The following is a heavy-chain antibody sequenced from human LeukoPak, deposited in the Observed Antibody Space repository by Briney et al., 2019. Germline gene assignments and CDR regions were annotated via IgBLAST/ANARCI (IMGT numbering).Heavy chain of an antibody. J-gene: IGHJ3*02. CDR1: GYTLTELS. CDR2: LDPEDGET. Sequence: ASVKVSCKVSGYTLTELSMHWVRQAPGKGLEWMGGLDPEDGETIYAQKFQGRVTMTEDTSTDTAYMELSSLRSEDTAVYYCATVGQWLQSDAFDIWGQGTMVTVSS. CDR3: ATVGQWLQSDAFDI. D-gene: IGHD5-24*01. V-gene: IGHV1-24*01.